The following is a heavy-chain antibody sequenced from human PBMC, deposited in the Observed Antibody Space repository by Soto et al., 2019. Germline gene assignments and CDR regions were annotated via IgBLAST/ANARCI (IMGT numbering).Heavy chain of an antibody. D-gene: IGHD3-16*02. V-gene: IGHV1-8*01. CDR2: INPNTGYT. CDR1: GYTFTSYD. Sequence: ASVKVSCKASGYTFTSYDINWVRQATGQGLEWMGWINPNTGYTDYAQKFKDRVTMTGNTSITTAYMELSSLRSEDTAVYYCVRGRVMITFGVVIVIDYWGQGTQVTVSS. J-gene: IGHJ4*02. CDR3: VRGRVMITFGVVIVIDY.